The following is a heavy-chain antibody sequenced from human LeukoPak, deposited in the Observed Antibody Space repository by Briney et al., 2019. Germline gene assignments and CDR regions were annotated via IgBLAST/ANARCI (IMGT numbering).Heavy chain of an antibody. CDR2: ISGSGGST. D-gene: IGHD3-22*01. J-gene: IGHJ4*02. CDR3: AKDPIYYDSSGYSSKPGYYFDY. V-gene: IGHV3-23*01. CDR1: GFTFSSYA. Sequence: GGSLRLSCAASGFTFSSYAMSWVRQAPGKGLEWVSAISGSGGSTYYADSVKGRFTISRDNSKNTLYLQMNSLRAEDTAVYYCAKDPIYYDSSGYSSKPGYYFDYWGQGTLVTVSS.